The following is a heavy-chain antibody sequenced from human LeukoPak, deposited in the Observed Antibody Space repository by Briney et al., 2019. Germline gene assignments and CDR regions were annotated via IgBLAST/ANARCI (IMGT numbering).Heavy chain of an antibody. J-gene: IGHJ5*02. D-gene: IGHD3-22*01. CDR2: ISSSSSYI. CDR1: GFTFSSYS. Sequence: GRSLRLSCAASGFTFSSYSMNWVRQAPGKGLEWVSSISSSSSYIYYADSVKGRFTVSRDNAKNSLYLQMNSLRAEDTALYHCARGPTNYYDTFGWFDPWGQGTLVTVSS. CDR3: ARGPTNYYDTFGWFDP. V-gene: IGHV3-21*04.